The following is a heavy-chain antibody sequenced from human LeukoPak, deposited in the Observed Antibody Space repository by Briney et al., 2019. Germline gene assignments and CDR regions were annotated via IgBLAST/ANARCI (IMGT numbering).Heavy chain of an antibody. V-gene: IGHV1-18*01. D-gene: IGHD1-26*01. CDR3: ARRIVGATGSDY. CDR2: ISAYTGNT. J-gene: IGHJ4*02. Sequence: ASVKVSCKASGYTFTNYGISWVRQAPGQGLEWMGWISAYTGNTNYAQNLQGRVIMTTDTSTTTAYMELRSLTSDDTAVYYCARRIVGATGSDYWGQGTLVTVSS. CDR1: GYTFTNYG.